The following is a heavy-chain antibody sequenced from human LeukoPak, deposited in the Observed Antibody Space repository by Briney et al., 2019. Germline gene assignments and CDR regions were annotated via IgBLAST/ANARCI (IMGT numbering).Heavy chain of an antibody. CDR3: AREDDWNYEDF. D-gene: IGHD1-7*01. CDR1: GFTFSNYW. CDR2: IKQAGSEK. V-gene: IGHV3-7*01. Sequence: PGGSLRLSCAASGFTFSNYWMSWVRQAPGEGLEWVANIKQAGSEKYYVNSVKGRFTISKDNAKNSLYLQMNSLRAEDTAIYYCAREDDWNYEDFWGQGTLVTVSS. J-gene: IGHJ4*02.